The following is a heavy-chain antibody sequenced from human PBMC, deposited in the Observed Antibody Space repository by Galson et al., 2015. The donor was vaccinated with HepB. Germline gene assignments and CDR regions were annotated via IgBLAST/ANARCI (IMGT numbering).Heavy chain of an antibody. Sequence: PALVKPTQTLTLTCTFSGFSLSTSGVGVGWIRQPPGKALEWLALIYWNDDKRYSPSLKSRLTITKDTSKNQVVLTMTNMDPVDTATYYCAHMGPLYCGGDCYSRYFDYWGQGTLVTVPS. D-gene: IGHD2-21*01. CDR2: IYWNDDK. CDR1: GFSLSTSGVG. J-gene: IGHJ4*02. V-gene: IGHV2-5*01. CDR3: AHMGPLYCGGDCYSRYFDY.